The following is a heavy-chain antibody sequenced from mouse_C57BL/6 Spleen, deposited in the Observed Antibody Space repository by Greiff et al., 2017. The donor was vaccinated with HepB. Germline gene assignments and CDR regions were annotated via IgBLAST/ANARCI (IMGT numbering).Heavy chain of an antibody. CDR1: GFTFSDYG. J-gene: IGHJ3*01. Sequence: EVKLVESGGGLVQPGGSLKLSCAASGFTFSDYGMAWVRQAPRKGPEWVAFISNLAYSIYYADTVTGRFTISRENAKNTLYLEMSSLRSEDTAMYYCARPNYSNYEGFAYWGQGTLVTVSA. D-gene: IGHD2-5*01. CDR3: ARPNYSNYEGFAY. V-gene: IGHV5-15*01. CDR2: ISNLAYSI.